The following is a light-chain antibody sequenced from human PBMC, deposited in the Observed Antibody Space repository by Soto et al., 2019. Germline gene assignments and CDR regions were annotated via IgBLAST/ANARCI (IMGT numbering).Light chain of an antibody. V-gene: IGLV1-40*01. J-gene: IGLJ2*01. CDR2: SNN. Sequence: QSVLTQPPSVSGAPGQRVTISCTGSSSNIGAGYDVHWYQQLPGTAPKLLIFSNNNWPSGVPDRFSGSKSGTSASLAITGLQAEDEADYYCQSYDSSLSGYVAFGGGTKLTVL. CDR1: SSNIGAGYD. CDR3: QSYDSSLSGYVA.